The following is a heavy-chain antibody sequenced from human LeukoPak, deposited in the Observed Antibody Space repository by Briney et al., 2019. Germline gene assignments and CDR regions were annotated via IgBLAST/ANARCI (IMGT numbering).Heavy chain of an antibody. CDR3: ARWHYDYVWGSHRYTFSDAFDI. D-gene: IGHD3-16*02. J-gene: IGHJ3*02. CDR1: GGSFSGYY. V-gene: IGHV4-34*01. Sequence: SETLSLTCAVYGGSFSGYYWSWIRQPPGKGLEWIGEINHSGSTNYNPSLKSRVTISVDTSKNQFSLKLSSVTAADTAVYYCARWHYDYVWGSHRYTFSDAFDIWGQGTMVTVSS. CDR2: INHSGST.